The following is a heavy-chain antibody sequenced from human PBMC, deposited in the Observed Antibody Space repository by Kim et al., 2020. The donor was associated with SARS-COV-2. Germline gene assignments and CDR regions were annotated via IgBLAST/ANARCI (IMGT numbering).Heavy chain of an antibody. CDR3: ARKYSYGSGVGLDV. CDR2: INHSGST. D-gene: IGHD5-18*01. J-gene: IGHJ6*02. Sequence: SETLSLTCAVYGGSFSGYYWSWIRQPPGKGLEWIGEINHSGSTNYNPSLKSRVTISVDTSKNQFSLKLSSVTAADTAVYYCARKYSYGSGVGLDVWGHGT. CDR1: GGSFSGYY. V-gene: IGHV4-34*01.